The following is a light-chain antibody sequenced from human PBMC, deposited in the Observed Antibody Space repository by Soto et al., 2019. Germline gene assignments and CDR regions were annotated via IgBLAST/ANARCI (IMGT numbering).Light chain of an antibody. J-gene: IGKJ5*01. CDR2: GAS. Sequence: EIVLTQSPVTLSLSPGERATLSCRASQSVTSNLAWYQQKPGQAPRLLIYGASTRATGIPARFSGSGSGTEFILTISSLQSEDFAVYFCQQYNNWPPITFGQGTRLEIK. V-gene: IGKV3-15*01. CDR3: QQYNNWPPIT. CDR1: QSVTSN.